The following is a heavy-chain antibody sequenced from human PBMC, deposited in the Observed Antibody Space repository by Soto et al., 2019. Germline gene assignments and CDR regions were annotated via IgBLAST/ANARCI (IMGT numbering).Heavy chain of an antibody. V-gene: IGHV3-66*01. D-gene: IGHD4-4*01. Sequence: PGGSLRLSCAASGFTFSRYAMSWVRQAPGKGLEWVSVIYSGGSTYYADSVKGRFTISRDNSKNTLYLQMNSLRAEDTAVYYCARVKYAVTPSYYYYYMDVWGKGTTVTVSS. CDR1: GFTFSRYA. J-gene: IGHJ6*03. CDR3: ARVKYAVTPSYYYYYMDV. CDR2: IYSGGST.